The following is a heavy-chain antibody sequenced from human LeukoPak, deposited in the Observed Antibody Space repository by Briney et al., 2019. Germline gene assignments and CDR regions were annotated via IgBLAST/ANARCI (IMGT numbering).Heavy chain of an antibody. V-gene: IGHV4-34*01. CDR1: GGSFSGYY. CDR3: ARDNWAYLDAFDI. CDR2: INHSGST. J-gene: IGHJ3*02. D-gene: IGHD1-1*01. Sequence: PSETLSLTCAVYGGSFSGYYWSWIRQPPGKGLEWIGEINHSGSTNYNPSLKSRVTISVDTSKNQFSLKLSSVTAADTAVYYCARDNWAYLDAFDIWGQGTMVTVSS.